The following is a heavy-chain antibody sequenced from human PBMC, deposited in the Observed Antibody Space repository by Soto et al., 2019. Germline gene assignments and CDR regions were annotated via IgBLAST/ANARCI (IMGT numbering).Heavy chain of an antibody. J-gene: IGHJ1*01. CDR3: TLTHGAGGGCYDRDY. D-gene: IGHD2-15*01. CDR2: ISSGGSP. Sequence: PSETLSLTCDVSDESVTSPGNYWNWIRQRPDTGLEWIGYISSGGSPFYNPSLKSRVSISLDTSKNVISLTLRSVTAADTAVYYCTLTHGAGGGCYDRDYWGRGTRVTVSS. CDR1: DESVTSPGNY. V-gene: IGHV4-31*11.